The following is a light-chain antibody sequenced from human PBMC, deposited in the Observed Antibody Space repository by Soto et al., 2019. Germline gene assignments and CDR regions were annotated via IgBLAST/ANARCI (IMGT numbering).Light chain of an antibody. V-gene: IGLV1-40*01. CDR3: QSYDSSLSGSV. J-gene: IGLJ3*02. CDR1: SSNIGAGYD. CDR2: GNS. Sequence: QSVLTQPPSVSGAPGPRVTISCTGSSSNIGAGYDVHWYHQLPGTAPKLLIYGNSPRPSGVPDRFSGSKSGTSASLAITGLQAEAEADYYCQSYDSSLSGSVFGGGTKLTVL.